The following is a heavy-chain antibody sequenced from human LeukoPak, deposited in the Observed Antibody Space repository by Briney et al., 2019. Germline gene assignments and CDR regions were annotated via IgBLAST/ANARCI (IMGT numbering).Heavy chain of an antibody. CDR3: ASAVVRAREIH. V-gene: IGHV3-23*01. CDR2: ISGSGAST. Sequence: GGSLRLSCAASGFTFNNYAMSWVRQAPGKGLEWVSAISGSGASTYYADSVKGRFTISRDNSKNTLYVQMNSLRAEDTAVYYCASAVVRAREIHWGQGTMVTVSS. J-gene: IGHJ4*02. D-gene: IGHD3-10*01. CDR1: GFTFNNYA.